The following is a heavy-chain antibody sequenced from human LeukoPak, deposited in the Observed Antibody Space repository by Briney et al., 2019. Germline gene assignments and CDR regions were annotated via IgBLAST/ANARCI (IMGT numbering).Heavy chain of an antibody. J-gene: IGHJ4*02. CDR2: IRYDGSNK. CDR3: AKATRPSAAGFDY. D-gene: IGHD6-13*01. V-gene: IGHV3-30*02. CDR1: GFTFSTYA. Sequence: GGTLRLSCAASGFTFSTYAMSWVRQAPGKGLEWVAFIRYDGSNKYYADSVKGRFTISRDNSKNTLYLQMNSLRAEDTAVYYCAKATRPSAAGFDYWGQGTLVTVSS.